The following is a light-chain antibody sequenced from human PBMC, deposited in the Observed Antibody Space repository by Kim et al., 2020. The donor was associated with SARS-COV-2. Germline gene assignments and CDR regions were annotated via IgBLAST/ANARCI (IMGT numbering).Light chain of an antibody. CDR3: HQSYNTPYT. V-gene: IGKV1-39*01. CDR2: AAS. J-gene: IGKJ2*01. CDR1: HTISTN. Sequence: SASVGDRVTSSCRASHTISTNLNWYQQKPGKAPNLLIYAASSLQSGVPSRFSGSGSGTDFTLTISSLQPEDFASYYCHQSYNTPYTFGQGTKLEI.